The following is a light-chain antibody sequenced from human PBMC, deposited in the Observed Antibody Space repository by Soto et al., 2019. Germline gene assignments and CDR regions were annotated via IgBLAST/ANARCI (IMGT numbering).Light chain of an antibody. V-gene: IGKV3-15*01. CDR2: GAS. CDR3: QQYYDLPRT. Sequence: DTVMTQSPVTLSGSPGERVTLSCRASQGIISNLAWYQQKRGQAPRVLIYGASTRATGVPDRFSGSGSGTEFTLTITSLQSEDSAIYYCQQYYDLPRTFGKGTKVDMK. J-gene: IGKJ1*01. CDR1: QGIISN.